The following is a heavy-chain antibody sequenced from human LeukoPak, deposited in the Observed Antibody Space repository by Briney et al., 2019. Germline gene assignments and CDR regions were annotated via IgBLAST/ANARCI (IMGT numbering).Heavy chain of an antibody. V-gene: IGHV3-23*01. CDR1: GFTFSSYA. CDR3: AKDRPNYFGTNGHYYRRDGDY. D-gene: IGHD3-22*01. J-gene: IGHJ4*02. CDR2: TSGSGGAT. Sequence: PGGSLRLSCAASGFTFSSYAMSWVRQATGKGLEWVSSTSGSGGATYYADSVKGRFTISRDNSGNMLYLQMNSLRAEDTAVYYCAKDRPNYFGTNGHYYRRDGDYWGQGTLVTVSS.